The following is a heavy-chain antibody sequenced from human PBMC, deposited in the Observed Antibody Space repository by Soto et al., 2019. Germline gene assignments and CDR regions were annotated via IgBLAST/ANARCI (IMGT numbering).Heavy chain of an antibody. CDR1: GFTFSSYA. V-gene: IGHV3-30-3*01. Sequence: GGSLRLSCAASGFTFSSYAMHWVRQAPGKGLEWVAVISYDGSNKYYADSVKGRFTISRDNSKNTLYLQMNSLRAEDTAVYYCARARDLSSYYYYGMDVWGQGTTVTVSS. CDR3: ARARDLSSYYYYGMDV. J-gene: IGHJ6*02. CDR2: ISYDGSNK.